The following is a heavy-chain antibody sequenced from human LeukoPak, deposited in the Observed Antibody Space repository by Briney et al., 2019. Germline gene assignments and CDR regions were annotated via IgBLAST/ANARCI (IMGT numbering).Heavy chain of an antibody. CDR1: AFSLSDLT. CDR3: SAGPSGWTEFFRH. J-gene: IGHJ1*01. Sequence: WGSLRLSCAAPAFSLSDLTIHWVRQASGRGLEWVARIRTKANNYVPEYGASVKGRFTISRDDAKNTAYLQMTSLKTDDTAIYYCSAGPSGWTEFFRHWGEGTLVTVSS. V-gene: IGHV3-73*01. D-gene: IGHD6-19*01. CDR2: IRTKANNYVP.